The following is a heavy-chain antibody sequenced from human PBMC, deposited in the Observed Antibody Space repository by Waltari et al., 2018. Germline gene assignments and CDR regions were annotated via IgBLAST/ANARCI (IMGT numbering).Heavy chain of an antibody. V-gene: IGHV3-23*01. CDR3: ARADRSTWYLDS. CDR2: TSAGGIT. J-gene: IGHJ4*02. CDR1: GFTFNTYA. Sequence: EVQLLESGGGLVQPGGSLRLSCAASGFTFNTYAMAWVRQAPGKGLEWVSSTSAGGITYHADSLKGRFTISRDNSKNTLYLQMTSLRAEDTAVYYCARADRSTWYLDSWGQGTLVTVSS. D-gene: IGHD3-22*01.